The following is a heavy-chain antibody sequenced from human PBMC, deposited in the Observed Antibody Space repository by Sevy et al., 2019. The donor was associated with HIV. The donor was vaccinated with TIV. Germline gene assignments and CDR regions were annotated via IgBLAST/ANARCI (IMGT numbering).Heavy chain of an antibody. CDR3: ARAAVPYRTGYSSSREGFQH. V-gene: IGHV1-69*13. Sequence: ASVKVSCKASGGTFSSYAISWVRQAPGQGLEWMGGIIPIFGTANYARKFQGRVTITADESTSTAYMELSSLRSEDTAVYYCARAAVPYRTGYSSSREGFQHWGQGTLVTVSS. D-gene: IGHD6-13*01. CDR1: GGTFSSYA. CDR2: IIPIFGTA. J-gene: IGHJ1*01.